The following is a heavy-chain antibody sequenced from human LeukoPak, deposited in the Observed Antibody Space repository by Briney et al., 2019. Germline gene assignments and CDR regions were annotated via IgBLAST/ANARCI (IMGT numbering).Heavy chain of an antibody. CDR3: ARLDDRAARIAVGRSSTWSSRRGFDY. D-gene: IGHD6-13*01. CDR2: IYYSGST. CDR1: GGSISSYY. J-gene: IGHJ4*02. V-gene: IGHV4-59*04. Sequence: SETLSLTCTVSGGSISSYYWSWIRQPPGEGLEWIGYIYYSGSTYYNPSLKSRVTISVDTSKNQFSLKLNSVTAADTAAYYCARLDDRAARIAVGRSSTWSSRRGFDYWGQGTLVTVSS.